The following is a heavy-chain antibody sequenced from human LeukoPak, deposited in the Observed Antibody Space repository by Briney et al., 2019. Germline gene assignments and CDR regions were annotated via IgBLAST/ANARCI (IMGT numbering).Heavy chain of an antibody. V-gene: IGHV3-21*01. CDR2: ISSSSSYI. CDR1: GFTFSSYS. Sequence: GGSLGLSCAASGFTFSSYSMNWVRQAPGKGLEWVSSISSSSSYIYYADSVKGRFTISRDNAKNSLYLQMNSLRAEDTAVYYCAREDTAMVIPFDYWGQGTLVTVSS. J-gene: IGHJ4*02. CDR3: AREDTAMVIPFDY. D-gene: IGHD5-18*01.